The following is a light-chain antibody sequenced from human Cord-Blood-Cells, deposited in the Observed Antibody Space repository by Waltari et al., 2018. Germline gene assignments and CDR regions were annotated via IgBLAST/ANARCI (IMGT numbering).Light chain of an antibody. V-gene: IGLV2-14*01. CDR3: SSYTSSSTLVV. CDR1: GSDVGGDNY. CDR2: DVS. J-gene: IGLJ2*01. Sequence: QPASVSGSPGPSTTISCTGTGSDVGGDNYVSWYQQHPGKAPKLMIYDVSNRPSGVSNRFSGSKSGNTASLTISGLQAEDEADYYCSSYTSSSTLVVFGGGTKLTVL.